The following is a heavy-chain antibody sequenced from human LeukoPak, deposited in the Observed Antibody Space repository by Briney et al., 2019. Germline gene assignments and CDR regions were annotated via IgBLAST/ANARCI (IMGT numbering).Heavy chain of an antibody. Sequence: PGGSLRLSCAASGFTVTDYAMTWIRQSPGKGLEWVSSMSDIGPNTYYADSVKGRFTISRDTSKNTLFLQMNSLRAEDTALYFCARRLSLRFDAFAVWGQGTLVTVSS. CDR2: MSDIGPNT. CDR3: ARRLSLRFDAFAV. D-gene: IGHD3-16*01. CDR1: GFTVTDYA. J-gene: IGHJ4*02. V-gene: IGHV3-23*01.